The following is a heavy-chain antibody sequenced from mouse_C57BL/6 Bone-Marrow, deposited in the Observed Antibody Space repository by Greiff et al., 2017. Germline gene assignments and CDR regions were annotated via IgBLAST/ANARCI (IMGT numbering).Heavy chain of an antibody. J-gene: IGHJ1*03. CDR2: IDPNSGGT. CDR3: ATFCPYYDGSSYSYWYFDV. D-gene: IGHD1-1*01. CDR1: GYTFTSYW. V-gene: IGHV1-72*01. Sequence: QVQLQQPGAELVKPGASVKLSCKASGYTFTSYWMHWVKQRPGRGLEWIGRIDPNSGGTKYNEKFKSKATLTVDKPSSTAYMQLSSLTSEASAVYYCATFCPYYDGSSYSYWYFDVWGTGTTVTVSS.